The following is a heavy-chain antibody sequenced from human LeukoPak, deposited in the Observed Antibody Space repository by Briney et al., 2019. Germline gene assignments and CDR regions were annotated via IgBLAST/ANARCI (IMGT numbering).Heavy chain of an antibody. CDR1: GFTFSSYS. Sequence: GGSLRLSCAASGFTFSSYSMNWVRQAPGEGLEWVSYISSSSSTIYYADSVKGRFTISRDNAKNSLYLQMNSLRAEDTAVYYCARGGSYVQQLVREDWFDPWGQGTLVTVSS. J-gene: IGHJ5*02. D-gene: IGHD6-13*01. CDR2: ISSSSSTI. V-gene: IGHV3-48*01. CDR3: ARGGSYVQQLVREDWFDP.